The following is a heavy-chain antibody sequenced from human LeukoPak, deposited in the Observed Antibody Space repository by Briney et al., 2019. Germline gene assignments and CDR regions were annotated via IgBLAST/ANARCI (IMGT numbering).Heavy chain of an antibody. Sequence: GGSLRLSCAASRFTFNSYAMSWVRQAPGKGLEWVSVIGGSNGITFYVGSVKGRLTISRDNSKDTLYLQMNSLRAEDTAVYYCARNENSGWGYFDYWGQGTLVTVSS. J-gene: IGHJ4*02. V-gene: IGHV3-23*01. CDR3: ARNENSGWGYFDY. D-gene: IGHD5-12*01. CDR1: RFTFNSYA. CDR2: IGGSNGIT.